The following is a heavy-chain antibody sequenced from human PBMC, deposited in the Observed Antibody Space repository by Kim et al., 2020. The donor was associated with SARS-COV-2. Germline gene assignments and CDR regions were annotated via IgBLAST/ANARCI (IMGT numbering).Heavy chain of an antibody. V-gene: IGHV3-30*04. CDR3: AREGYSYAQGVWAFDI. Sequence: GGSLRLSCAASGFTFSSYAMHWVRQAPGKGLEWVAVISYDGSNKYYADSVKGRFTISRDNSKNTLYLQMNSLRAEDTAVYYCAREGYSYAQGVWAFDIWG. J-gene: IGHJ3*02. D-gene: IGHD5-18*01. CDR2: ISYDGSNK. CDR1: GFTFSSYA.